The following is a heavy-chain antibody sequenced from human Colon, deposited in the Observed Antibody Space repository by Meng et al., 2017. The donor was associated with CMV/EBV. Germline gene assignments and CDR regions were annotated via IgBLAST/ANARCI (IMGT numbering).Heavy chain of an antibody. CDR3: AREPSHAALDL. Sequence: GGSLRLSCAASGFSFSNYAMNWVRQAPGKGLEYVSSITTSGDYVFYADSVKGRFIISRDNAKNLLSLQMDSLTAGDTAVYYCAREPSHAALDLWGQGTMVTVSS. V-gene: IGHV3-21*06. CDR1: GFSFSNYA. J-gene: IGHJ3*01. CDR2: ITTSGDYV.